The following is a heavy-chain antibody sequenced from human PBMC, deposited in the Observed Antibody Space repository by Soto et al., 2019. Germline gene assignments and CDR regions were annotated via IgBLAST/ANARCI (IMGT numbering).Heavy chain of an antibody. CDR2: ISAYNGNT. D-gene: IGHD2-21*02. CDR1: GYTFTSYG. J-gene: IGHJ4*02. CDR3: ARDMLAHCGGDCYSQVGY. Sequence: GASVKVSCKASGYTFTSYGISWVRQAPGQGLEWMGWISAYNGNTNYAQKLQGRVTMTTDTSTSTAYMELRSLRSDDTAVYYCARDMLAHCGGDCYSQVGYWGQGTLVTVSS. V-gene: IGHV1-18*01.